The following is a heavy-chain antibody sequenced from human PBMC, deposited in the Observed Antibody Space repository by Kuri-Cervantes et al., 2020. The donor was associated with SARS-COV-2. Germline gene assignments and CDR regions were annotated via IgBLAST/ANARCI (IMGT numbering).Heavy chain of an antibody. J-gene: IGHJ6*03. CDR2: IKQDGSEK. V-gene: IGHV3-7*01. D-gene: IGHD3-22*01. CDR1: GFTFSSYW. CDR3: ARVRYYYDRSGYHRCMDV. Sequence: GESLKISCAASGFTFSSYWMSWVRQAPGKGLEWVVNIKQDGSEKYYVDSVKGRLTISRDNAKNSLYLQMNSLRAEDTAVYYCARVRYYYDRSGYHRCMDVWGKGTTVTVSS.